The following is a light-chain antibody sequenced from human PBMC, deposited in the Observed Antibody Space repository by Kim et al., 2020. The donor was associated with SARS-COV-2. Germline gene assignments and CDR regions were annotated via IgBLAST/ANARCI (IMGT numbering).Light chain of an antibody. CDR1: SGHSSYA. Sequence: ASDKLTCTLSSGHSSYAIAWHQQQPEKGPRYLMKLNSDGSHSKGDGIPDRFSGSSSGAERYLTISSLQSEDEADYYCQTWDTGIRVFGGGTQLTVL. CDR2: LNSDGSH. V-gene: IGLV4-69*01. J-gene: IGLJ2*01. CDR3: QTWDTGIRV.